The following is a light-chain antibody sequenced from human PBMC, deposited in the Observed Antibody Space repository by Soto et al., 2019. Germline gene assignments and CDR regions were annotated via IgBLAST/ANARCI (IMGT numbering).Light chain of an antibody. CDR1: QSVGTY. Sequence: EIVLTQSPATLSLSPGERATLSCRASQSVGTYLAWYQQKPGQSPRLLMFDVSNRATGIPDRFSGSGSGTDFTLTISRLEPEDFAVYYCQQKTFGQGTKVDIK. J-gene: IGKJ1*01. CDR3: QQKT. V-gene: IGKV3-11*01. CDR2: DVS.